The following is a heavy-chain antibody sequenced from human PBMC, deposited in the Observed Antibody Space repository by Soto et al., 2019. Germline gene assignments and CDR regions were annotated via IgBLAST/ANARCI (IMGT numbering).Heavy chain of an antibody. CDR2: IDTSSTKI. D-gene: IGHD3-3*01. CDR1: GYTFSDYY. Sequence: QVQLVESGGDLVKPGGPLRLSCAASGYTFSDYYLSWIRQAPGKGLEWISYIDTSSTKIYYADSVRGRFTISRDNGKNSLFLEMNNLRVEDTAVYFCASHYDLWTGYLSPVDYWGRGTLVTVSS. V-gene: IGHV3-11*01. J-gene: IGHJ4*02. CDR3: ASHYDLWTGYLSPVDY.